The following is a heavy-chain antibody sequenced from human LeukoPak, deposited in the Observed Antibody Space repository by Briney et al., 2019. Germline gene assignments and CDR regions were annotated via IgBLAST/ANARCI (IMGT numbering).Heavy chain of an antibody. Sequence: AGSLRLSCAASGFTFSDSVMYWVRQSPGKGLEWVALICYDGSNKYYADSVKGRFTISRDNSNNTPYLQMNSLRSEDTAVYYCAKGRWVQPAGYLDFSGQGTLVTVSA. V-gene: IGHV3-33*06. J-gene: IGHJ4*02. CDR2: ICYDGSNK. CDR1: GFTFSDSV. D-gene: IGHD5-24*01. CDR3: AKGRWVQPAGYLDF.